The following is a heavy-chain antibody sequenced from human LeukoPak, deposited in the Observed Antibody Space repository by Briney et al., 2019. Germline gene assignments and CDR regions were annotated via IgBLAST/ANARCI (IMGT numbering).Heavy chain of an antibody. CDR3: ARGRLEVLHSDY. D-gene: IGHD4/OR15-4a*01. V-gene: IGHV1-46*01. CDR1: GYTFTSYY. Sequence: ASVKVSCKASGYTFTSYYMHWVRQAPGQGLEWMGIINPSVGSTSYAQKFQGRVTMTRDRSTSTVYMELSSLRSEDTAVYYCARGRLEVLHSDYWGEGALVTVSS. CDR2: INPSVGST. J-gene: IGHJ4*02.